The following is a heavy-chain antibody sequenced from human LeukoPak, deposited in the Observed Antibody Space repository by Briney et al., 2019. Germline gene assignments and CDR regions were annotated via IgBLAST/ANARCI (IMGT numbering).Heavy chain of an antibody. D-gene: IGHD4-11*01. CDR3: ATLGGYSASFDY. CDR2: FDPEDGET. CDR1: GYTLTELS. V-gene: IGHV1-24*01. J-gene: IGHJ4*02. Sequence: ASVKVSCKVSGYTLTELSMHWVRQAPGKGLEWMGGFDPEDGETIYAQKFQGRVTTTEDTSTDTAYMELSSLRSEDTAVYYCATLGGYSASFDYWGQGTLVTVSS.